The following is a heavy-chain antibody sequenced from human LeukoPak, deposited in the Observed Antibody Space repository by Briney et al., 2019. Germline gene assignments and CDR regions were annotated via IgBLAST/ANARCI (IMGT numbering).Heavy chain of an antibody. CDR1: GFTFSSYG. D-gene: IGHD6-19*01. CDR3: AKHLSSGWYGGPFDI. V-gene: IGHV3-30*18. J-gene: IGHJ3*02. Sequence: GGSLRLSCAASGFTFSSYGMHWVRQAPGKGLEWVAVISHDGSNKYYADSVKGRFTISRDNSKNTLYLQMNSLRAEETALYYCAKHLSSGWYGGPFDIWGQGTMVTASS. CDR2: ISHDGSNK.